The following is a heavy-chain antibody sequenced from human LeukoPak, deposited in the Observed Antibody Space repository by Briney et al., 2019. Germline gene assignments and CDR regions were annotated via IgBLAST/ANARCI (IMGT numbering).Heavy chain of an antibody. CDR3: AGGNSTFDY. J-gene: IGHJ4*02. V-gene: IGHV4-34*01. D-gene: IGHD2-21*01. CDR2: INHRGST. Sequence: SETLSLTCAVYGGSFSGYYWSWIRQPPGKGLEWIGEINHRGSTNYNPSLKSRVTISVDTSKNQFSLKLSSVTAADTAVYYCAGGNSTFDYWGQGTLVTVSS. CDR1: GGSFSGYY.